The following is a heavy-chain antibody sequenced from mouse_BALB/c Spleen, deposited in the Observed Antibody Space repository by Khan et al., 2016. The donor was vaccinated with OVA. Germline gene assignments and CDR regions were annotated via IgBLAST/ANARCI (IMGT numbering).Heavy chain of an antibody. CDR3: ARRRGGYYFDY. CDR1: GYTFTSNT. CDR2: INPRSGYT. Sequence: QVQLQQSAAELARPGASVKMSCKASGYTFTSNTMHWVKQRPGQGLEWIGYINPRSGYTEYNQKCKDKTTLTADKSSSTAYMQLSSLTSEDSAVXYCARRRGGYYFDYWGQGTTLTVSS. V-gene: IGHV1-4*02. J-gene: IGHJ2*01.